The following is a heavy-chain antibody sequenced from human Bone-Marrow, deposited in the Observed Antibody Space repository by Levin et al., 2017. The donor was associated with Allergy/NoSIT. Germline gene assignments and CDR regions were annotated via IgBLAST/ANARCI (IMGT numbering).Heavy chain of an antibody. D-gene: IGHD3-16*01. CDR1: GFTLSSYG. J-gene: IGHJ4*02. V-gene: IGHV3-30*10. CDR2: VSSDGTKK. CDR3: ARDFRGLTGFKELRPDY. Sequence: PGGSLRLSCAASGFTLSSYGMYWVRQAPAKGLFWVALVSSDGTKKAYTDSVKGRFTISRDDSKNTLYLQMNSLRPEDTAMYYCARDFRGLTGFKELRPDYWGQGTLVTVSS.